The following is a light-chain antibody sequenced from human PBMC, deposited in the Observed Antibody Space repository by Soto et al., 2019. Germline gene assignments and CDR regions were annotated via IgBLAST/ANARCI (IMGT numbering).Light chain of an antibody. Sequence: DIQMTQSPSSLSASVGARVSITCQASQDIRTSLGWFQQKPGRAPKLLIYGASYLETGVTSRFRGSGSGTDFTLTISSLQPEDTATYYCQHYHNLPPFTFGPGTRVDVK. CDR3: QHYHNLPPFT. V-gene: IGKV1-33*01. CDR1: QDIRTS. J-gene: IGKJ3*01. CDR2: GAS.